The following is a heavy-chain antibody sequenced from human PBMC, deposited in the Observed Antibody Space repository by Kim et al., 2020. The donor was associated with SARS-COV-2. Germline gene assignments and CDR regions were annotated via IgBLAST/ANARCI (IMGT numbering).Heavy chain of an antibody. Sequence: GGSLRLSCAASGFTFSSYSMNWVRQAPGKGLEWVSSISSSSSYIYYADSVKGRFTISRDNAKNSLYLQMNSLRAEDTAVYYCARDAYGDYATDYWGQGTLVTVSS. CDR3: ARDAYGDYATDY. CDR1: GFTFSSYS. J-gene: IGHJ4*02. V-gene: IGHV3-21*01. D-gene: IGHD4-17*01. CDR2: ISSSSSYI.